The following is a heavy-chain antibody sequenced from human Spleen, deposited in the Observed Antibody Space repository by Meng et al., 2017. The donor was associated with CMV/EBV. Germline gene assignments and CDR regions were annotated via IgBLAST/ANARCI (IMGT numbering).Heavy chain of an antibody. V-gene: IGHV3-9*01. Sequence: SLKISCAASGFTFDDYAMHWVRQPPGKGLEWVSGISWSSGSIGYANSVKGRFTISRDNAKNSLYLQMNSLRGDDTALYYCAKALAHYYYSALDVWGQGTTVTVSS. J-gene: IGHJ6*02. CDR2: ISWSSGSI. CDR3: AKALAHYYYSALDV. CDR1: GFTFDDYA.